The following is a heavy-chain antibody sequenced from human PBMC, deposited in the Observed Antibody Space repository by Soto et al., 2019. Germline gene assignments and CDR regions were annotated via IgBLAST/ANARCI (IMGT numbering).Heavy chain of an antibody. CDR1: GYTFTSYD. V-gene: IGHV1-8*01. Sequence: QVQLVQSGAEVKKPGASVKVSCKASGYTFTSYDINWVRQATGQGLEWMGWMNPNSGNTGYAQKFQGRVTMTRNTSISIAYMELSSLRSEDTAVYYCARRPGDSSGYYYEVLAFDIWGQGTMVTVSS. CDR3: ARRPGDSSGYYYEVLAFDI. D-gene: IGHD3-22*01. CDR2: MNPNSGNT. J-gene: IGHJ3*02.